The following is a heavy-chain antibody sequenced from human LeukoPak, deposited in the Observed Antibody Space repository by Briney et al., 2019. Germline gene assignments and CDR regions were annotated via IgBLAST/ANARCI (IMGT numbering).Heavy chain of an antibody. CDR2: IKSKTDGGTT. D-gene: IGHD2-2*01. Sequence: PGGSLRLSCAASGFTFSNAWMSWVRRAPGKGLEWVGLIKSKTDGGTTDYAAPVKGRFTISRDDSNNTLYLQMNSLKTEDTAVYYCAKDIVVVPAAIDYWGQGTLVTVSS. CDR1: GFTFSNAW. CDR3: AKDIVVVPAAIDY. J-gene: IGHJ4*02. V-gene: IGHV3-15*01.